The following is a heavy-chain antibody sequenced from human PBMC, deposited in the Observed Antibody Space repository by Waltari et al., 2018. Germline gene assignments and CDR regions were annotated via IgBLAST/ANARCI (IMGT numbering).Heavy chain of an antibody. V-gene: IGHV1-24*01. D-gene: IGHD1-26*01. CDR3: ATVQDSGSYRFDY. Sequence: QVQLVQSGAEVKKPGASVKVSCKVSGYTLTELSMHWVRQAPGKGLEWRGGFDPEDGETIYAQNGHRRVTMTEDHSTDTAYMELSSLRSEDTAVYYCATVQDSGSYRFDYWGQGTRGTVAS. CDR2: FDPEDGET. J-gene: IGHJ4*02. CDR1: GYTLTELS.